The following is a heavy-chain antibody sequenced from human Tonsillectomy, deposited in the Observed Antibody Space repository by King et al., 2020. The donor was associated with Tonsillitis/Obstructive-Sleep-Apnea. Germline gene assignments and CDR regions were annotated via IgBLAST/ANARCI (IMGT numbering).Heavy chain of an antibody. V-gene: IGHV4-34*01. CDR3: ASRAVNWFDP. J-gene: IGHJ5*02. CDR2: INNRGST. D-gene: IGHD6-19*01. Sequence: VQLQQWGAGLLKPSETLSLTCAVYGGSFSGYYWSWIRQPQGKGLEWIGEINNRGSTNYNPSLKSRVTVSVDTSKNQFSLKMTSVTAADTAGYYCASRAVNWFDPWGQGTLVTVSS. CDR1: GGSFSGYY.